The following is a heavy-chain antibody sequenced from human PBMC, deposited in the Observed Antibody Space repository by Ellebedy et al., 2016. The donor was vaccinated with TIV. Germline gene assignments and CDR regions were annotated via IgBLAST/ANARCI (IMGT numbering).Heavy chain of an antibody. Sequence: GESLKISXAASGFTFSTYAMTWVRLAPGKGLEWVSGISGSGGSTYYADSVKGRFTISRDNSKNTVYVQLNSLTAEDTAVYYCAKGDDYSSYYYMGVWGKGTTVIVSS. J-gene: IGHJ6*03. CDR1: GFTFSTYA. CDR3: AKGDDYSSYYYMGV. V-gene: IGHV3-23*01. D-gene: IGHD5-12*01. CDR2: ISGSGGST.